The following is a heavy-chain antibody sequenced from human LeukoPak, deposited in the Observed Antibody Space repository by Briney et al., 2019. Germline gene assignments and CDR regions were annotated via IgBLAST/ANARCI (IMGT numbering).Heavy chain of an antibody. J-gene: IGHJ4*02. D-gene: IGHD6-19*01. CDR2: IYYTGGT. Sequence: SETLSLTCTVSGGSIGSNYWTWIRQPPGKGLEYIGYIYYTGGTNYNPSLKSRDTISVDTSKNQFSLKLSSVTAADTAVYFCAKYGNSGWVTDNWGQGTLVTVSS. CDR3: AKYGNSGWVTDN. CDR1: GGSIGSNY. V-gene: IGHV4-59*08.